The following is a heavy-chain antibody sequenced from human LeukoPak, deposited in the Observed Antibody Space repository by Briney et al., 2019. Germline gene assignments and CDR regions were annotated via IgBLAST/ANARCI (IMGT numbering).Heavy chain of an antibody. Sequence: GGSLGLSCAPSGFTFSNRGMHWVRQAPGKGLEWVAIISSDGSRKYYAHSVEGRFTISRDNSKNTLYLQMDSLRAEDTAVYYCARDRAWNYFDSWGQGTLVTVSS. D-gene: IGHD3-3*01. V-gene: IGHV3-30*03. J-gene: IGHJ4*02. CDR2: ISSDGSRK. CDR3: ARDRAWNYFDS. CDR1: GFTFSNRG.